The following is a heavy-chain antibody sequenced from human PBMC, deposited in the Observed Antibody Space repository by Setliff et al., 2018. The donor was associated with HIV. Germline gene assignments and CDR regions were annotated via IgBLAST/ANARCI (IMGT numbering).Heavy chain of an antibody. J-gene: IGHJ4*02. CDR2: IFHSGTT. V-gene: IGHV4-39*07. CDR1: GDSFSSNTNH. D-gene: IGHD5-12*01. Sequence: SETLSLTCTVSGDSFSSNTNHWGWIRQPPGKGLEWIGNIFHSGTTYYNPSLKSRVTISVDTSKNQFSLKLGSVTAADTAVYYCARDYSGYDLVSGFWGQGTLVTVSS. CDR3: ARDYSGYDLVSGF.